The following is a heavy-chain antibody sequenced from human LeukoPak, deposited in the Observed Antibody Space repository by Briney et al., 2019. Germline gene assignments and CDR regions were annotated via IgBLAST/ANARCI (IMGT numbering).Heavy chain of an antibody. D-gene: IGHD5-12*01. CDR2: IYYSGST. CDR3: ARVTYDGVLDY. CDR1: GGSISSSSYY. Sequence: SETLSLTCTVSGGSISSSSYYWGWIRQPPGKGLEWIGSIYYSGSTYYNPSLKSRVTISVDTSKNQFSLKLSSVTAADTAVYYCARVTYDGVLDYWGQGTLVTVSS. J-gene: IGHJ4*02. V-gene: IGHV4-39*07.